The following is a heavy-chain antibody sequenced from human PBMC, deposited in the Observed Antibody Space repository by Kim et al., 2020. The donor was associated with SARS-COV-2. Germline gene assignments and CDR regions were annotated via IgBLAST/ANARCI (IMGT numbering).Heavy chain of an antibody. CDR3: ARGQVVVAATILGYYFDY. J-gene: IGHJ4*02. CDR2: IWYDGSNK. V-gene: IGHV3-33*08. D-gene: IGHD2-15*01. Sequence: GGSLRLSCAASGFTFSSYGMHWVRQAPGKGLEWVAVIWYDGSNKYYADSVKGRFTISRDNSKNTLYLQMNSLRAEDTAVYYCARGQVVVAATILGYYFDYWGQGTLVTVSS. CDR1: GFTFSSYG.